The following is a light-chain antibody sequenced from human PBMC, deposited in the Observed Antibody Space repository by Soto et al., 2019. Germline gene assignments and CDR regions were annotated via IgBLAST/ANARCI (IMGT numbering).Light chain of an antibody. CDR3: LVYYGGAL. V-gene: IGLV7-43*01. Sequence: QAVVTQEPSLTVSPGGTVTLTCASSSGAVTSAYFPSWVQQKPGQAPRALIYDTNKKYSWTPARFSGSFLGGKAALTLSGVQPEDEADYFCLVYYGGALFGGGTKVTVL. CDR2: DTN. CDR1: SGAVTSAYF. J-gene: IGLJ2*01.